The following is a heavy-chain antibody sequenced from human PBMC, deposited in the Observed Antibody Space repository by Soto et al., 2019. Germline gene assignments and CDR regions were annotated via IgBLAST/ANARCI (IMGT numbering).Heavy chain of an antibody. CDR3: ARSGYGDSLNWLDP. D-gene: IGHD4-17*01. CDR1: GFTFSSYW. J-gene: IGHJ5*02. CDR2: IKQDGSEK. V-gene: IGHV3-7*01. Sequence: GGSLRLSCAASGFTFSSYWMSWVRQAPGKGLEWVANIKQDGSEKYYVDSVKGRFTISRDNAKNSLYLQMNSLRAEDTAVYYCARSGYGDSLNWLDPWGQGTLVTVSS.